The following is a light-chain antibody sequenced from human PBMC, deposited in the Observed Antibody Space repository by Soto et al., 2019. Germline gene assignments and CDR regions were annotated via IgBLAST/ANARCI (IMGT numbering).Light chain of an antibody. CDR1: QGIGDT. Sequence: EFVMRQSPATLSVSPGEGATLSCRASQGIGDTLAWYQHKPGQTPRLLIYDTSTRATGIPDRFSGSGSGTDFTLTISRLEPEDFAVYYCPQYGSSPITFGQGTRLEIK. V-gene: IGKV3-20*01. CDR2: DTS. J-gene: IGKJ5*01. CDR3: PQYGSSPIT.